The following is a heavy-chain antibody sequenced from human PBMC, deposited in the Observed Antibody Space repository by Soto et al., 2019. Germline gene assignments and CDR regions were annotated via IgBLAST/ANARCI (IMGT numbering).Heavy chain of an antibody. D-gene: IGHD2-2*01. V-gene: IGHV3-74*01. J-gene: IGHJ5*02. CDR3: CKGCQCINSSCYGNWFDP. CDR2: INSDASHT. Sequence: GGSLRLSCAASGFTFSTYWMHWIRQVPGKGLEWVSRINSDASHTYYADSVKGRFTISRDNAKNTLHLEMNSLRAEDTAVYYWCKGCQCINSSCYGNWFDPWGQGTLVTVSS. CDR1: GFTFSTYW.